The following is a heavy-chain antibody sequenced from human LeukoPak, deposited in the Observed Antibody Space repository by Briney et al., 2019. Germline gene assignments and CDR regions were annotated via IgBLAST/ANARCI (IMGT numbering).Heavy chain of an antibody. CDR2: IYYSGST. Sequence: PSETLSLTCTVSGGSISSSRYYWGWIRQPPGKGLEWIGSIYYSGSTYYNPSLKSRVTISVDTSKNQFSLKLSSVTAADTAVYYCARHEGLVDTPYPDYWGQGTLVTVSS. V-gene: IGHV4-39*01. CDR1: GGSISSSRYY. J-gene: IGHJ4*02. D-gene: IGHD2-2*02. CDR3: ARHEGLVDTPYPDY.